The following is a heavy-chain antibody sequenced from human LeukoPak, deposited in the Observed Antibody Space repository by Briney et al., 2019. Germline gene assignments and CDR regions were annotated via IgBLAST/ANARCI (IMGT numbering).Heavy chain of an antibody. CDR1: GGTFSSYA. CDR2: IISIFGTA. Sequence: SVKVSCKASGGTFSSYAISWVRPAPGQGLEWMGGIISIFGTANYAQRFQGRVTITADESTSTAYMELSSLRSEDTAVYYCARVYYYYGMDVWGQGTTVTVSS. J-gene: IGHJ6*02. V-gene: IGHV1-69*01. CDR3: ARVYYYYGMDV.